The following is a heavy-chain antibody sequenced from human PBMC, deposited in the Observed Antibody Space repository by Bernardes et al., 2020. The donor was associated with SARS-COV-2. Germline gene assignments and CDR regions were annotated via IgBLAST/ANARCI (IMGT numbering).Heavy chain of an antibody. V-gene: IGHV4-30-4*01. J-gene: IGHJ4*02. CDR2: IYYSGSP. Sequence: SETLSLTCTVSGGSVSSGDYYWSWIRQPPGKGLEWIGYIYYSGSPYYNPSLKSRLTMSVDTSKNQFSLRLSYVTAADTAVYYCAREIREVMAQFDYWGQGALVTVSS. CDR3: AREIREVMAQFDY. CDR1: GGSVSSGDYY. D-gene: IGHD3-16*01.